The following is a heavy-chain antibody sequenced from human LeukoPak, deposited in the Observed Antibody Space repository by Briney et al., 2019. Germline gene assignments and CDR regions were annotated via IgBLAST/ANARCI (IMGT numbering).Heavy chain of an antibody. CDR3: ARDRSYGSFDF. CDR2: INWNGGST. D-gene: IGHD5-18*01. V-gene: IGHV3-20*01. CDR1: GFTFDDHG. J-gene: IGHJ4*02. Sequence: SGGSLRLSCAASGFTFDDHGMNWVRQAPGKGLEWVSGINWNGGSTFYADSVKGRFTISRDNAKNALYLQMNSLTVEDTALYHCARDRSYGSFDFWGQGTLVTVSS.